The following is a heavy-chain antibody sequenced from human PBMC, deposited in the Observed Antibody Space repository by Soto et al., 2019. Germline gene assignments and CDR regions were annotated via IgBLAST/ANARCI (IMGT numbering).Heavy chain of an antibody. V-gene: IGHV4-4*02. J-gene: IGHJ5*02. CDR1: SGAISSNDW. D-gene: IGHD4-4*01. CDR3: ARSNNYVWLDP. Sequence: SETLSLTCAVSSGAISSNDWWSWVRQPPGKGLEWIGEIYHSGYTKYNPSLKSRVTISVDTSNNQFSLKLASVTAADTAVYYCARSNNYVWLDPWGQGTLVTVSS. CDR2: IYHSGYT.